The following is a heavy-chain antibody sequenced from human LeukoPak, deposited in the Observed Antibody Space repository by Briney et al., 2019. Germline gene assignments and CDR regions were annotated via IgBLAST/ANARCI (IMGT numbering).Heavy chain of an antibody. CDR2: ISTSGTYI. Sequence: GGSLRLSCAASGFTFTRVNMNWVRQAPGKGLELVSSISTSGTYIYYADSVKGRFTISRGNAKNSLYLQMNSLRGADKAVYYCARDGQQLAAHERVPPSYYYYGMDVWGQGTTVTVSS. CDR1: GFTFTRVN. J-gene: IGHJ6*02. CDR3: ARDGQQLAAHERVPPSYYYYGMDV. D-gene: IGHD6-13*01. V-gene: IGHV3-21*06.